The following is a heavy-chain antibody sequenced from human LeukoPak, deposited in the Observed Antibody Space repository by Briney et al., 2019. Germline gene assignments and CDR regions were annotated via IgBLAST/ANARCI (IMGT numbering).Heavy chain of an antibody. D-gene: IGHD6-6*01. CDR1: GFTFRNYG. CDR3: ANTHCDSSPIVWNF. J-gene: IGHJ4*02. Sequence: GGSLRLSCIASGFTFRNYGMSWVRQAPGKGLEWVSGLSDAGVRIFYSDSVKGRFTISRDNSKTTLYLQMDSLRAEDTAVYYCANTHCDSSPIVWNFWGQGTLVTVSS. CDR2: LSDAGVRI. V-gene: IGHV3-23*01.